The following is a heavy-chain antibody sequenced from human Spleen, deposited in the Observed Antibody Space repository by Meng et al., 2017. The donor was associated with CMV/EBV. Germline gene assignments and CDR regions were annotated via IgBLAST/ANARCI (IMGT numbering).Heavy chain of an antibody. CDR3: ARGGLDSRYHYYYYGMDV. Sequence: SETLSLTCTVSGGSISSYYWSWIRQPPGKGLEWIGYIYYSGSTNYNPSLKSRVTISVDTSKNQFSLKLSSVTAADTAVYYCARGGLDSRYHYYYYGMDVWGQGTTVTVSS. CDR1: GGSISSYY. CDR2: IYYSGST. D-gene: IGHD3-9*01. V-gene: IGHV4-59*01. J-gene: IGHJ6*02.